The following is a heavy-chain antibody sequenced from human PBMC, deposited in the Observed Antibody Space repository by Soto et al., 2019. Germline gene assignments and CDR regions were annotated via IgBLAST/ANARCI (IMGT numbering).Heavy chain of an antibody. CDR1: GYTFTGYA. J-gene: IGHJ4*02. CDR2: IIPIFGTA. D-gene: IGHD3-22*01. Sequence: ASVKVSCKASGYTFTGYAMHWVRQAPGQGLEWMGGIIPIFGTANYAQKFQGRVTITADESTSTAYMELSSLRSEDTAVYYCARSYYDSSGYTDYWGQGTLVTVSS. CDR3: ARSYYDSSGYTDY. V-gene: IGHV1-69*13.